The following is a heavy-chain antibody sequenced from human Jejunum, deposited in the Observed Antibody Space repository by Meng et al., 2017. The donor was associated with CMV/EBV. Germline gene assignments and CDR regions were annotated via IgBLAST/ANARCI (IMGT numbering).Heavy chain of an antibody. J-gene: IGHJ4*02. CDR2: INPKTGGT. D-gene: IGHD2-8*01. CDR3: ARDGVSSVTDLDY. Sequence: CKASGFTLSAYYLDWVRQAPGQGLECMGWINPKTGGTGSVQKFKGRVSMTRDTSVSTIYMELGGLRPDDTAVYYCARDGVSSVTDLDYWGQGTLVTVSS. V-gene: IGHV1-2*02. CDR1: GFTLSAYY.